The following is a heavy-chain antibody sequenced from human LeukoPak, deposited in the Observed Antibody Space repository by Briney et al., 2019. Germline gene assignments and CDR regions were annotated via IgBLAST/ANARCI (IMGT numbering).Heavy chain of an antibody. J-gene: IGHJ6*03. D-gene: IGHD3-10*01. Sequence: ASVKVSCKASGYTFTSYYMHWVRQAPGQGLEWMGIINPSGGSTSYAQKFQGRVTMTRDMSTSTVYMELSSLRSEDTAVYYCATAAWFGELRRDYYYYYMDVWGKGTTVPSP. CDR1: GYTFTSYY. V-gene: IGHV1-46*01. CDR3: ATAAWFGELRRDYYYYYMDV. CDR2: INPSGGST.